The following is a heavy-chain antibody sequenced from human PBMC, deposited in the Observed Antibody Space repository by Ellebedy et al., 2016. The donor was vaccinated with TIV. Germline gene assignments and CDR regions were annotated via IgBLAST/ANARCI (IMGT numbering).Heavy chain of an antibody. Sequence: GGSLRLSXAASGFTFSSYGMHWVRQAPGKGLEWVAVISYDGSNKYYADSVKGRFTISRDNSKNTLYLQMNSLRAEDTAVYYCAKALYSGSYYHPPIDYWGQGTLVTVSS. CDR2: ISYDGSNK. J-gene: IGHJ4*02. V-gene: IGHV3-30*18. D-gene: IGHD1-26*01. CDR1: GFTFSSYG. CDR3: AKALYSGSYYHPPIDY.